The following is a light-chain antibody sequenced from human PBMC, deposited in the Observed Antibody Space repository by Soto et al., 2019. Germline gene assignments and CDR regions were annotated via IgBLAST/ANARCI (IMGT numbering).Light chain of an antibody. Sequence: DIQMTQSPSSLSASVGDRVTITCRASQSITNYLNWYQQKPGKAPKPLIYAASSFQSGVPPRFSVSESWTDFTLSINSLQPEDFATYYCQQSYSTPWTFGQGTKVEIK. V-gene: IGKV1-39*01. J-gene: IGKJ1*01. CDR2: AAS. CDR3: QQSYSTPWT. CDR1: QSITNY.